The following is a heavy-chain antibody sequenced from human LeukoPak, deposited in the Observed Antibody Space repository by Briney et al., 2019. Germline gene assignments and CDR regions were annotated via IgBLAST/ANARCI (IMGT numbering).Heavy chain of an antibody. CDR3: ARAHPLGYCSSTSCSLYYFDY. CDR1: GYTFTSYD. Sequence: GASVKVSRKASGYTFTSYDINWVRQATGQGLEWMGSMNPNSGNTGYAQKFQGRVTMTRNTSISTAYMELSSLRSEDTAVYYCARAHPLGYCSSTSCSLYYFDYWGQGTLVTVSS. D-gene: IGHD2-2*01. CDR2: MNPNSGNT. V-gene: IGHV1-8*01. J-gene: IGHJ4*02.